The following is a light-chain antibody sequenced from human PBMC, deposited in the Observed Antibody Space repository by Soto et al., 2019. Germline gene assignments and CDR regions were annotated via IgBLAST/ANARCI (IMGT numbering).Light chain of an antibody. CDR3: SSYTSSGTLYV. CDR1: SSDIGGSKY. Sequence: LTQPASLSWSPGQSITISCAGTSSDIGGSKYVSWYQQHPGKAPKLIIYEVTYRPSGVSARFSGSKSGNTASLTVSGLQAEDEADYYCSSYTSSGTLYVFGTGTKVTVL. CDR2: EVT. J-gene: IGLJ1*01. V-gene: IGLV2-14*01.